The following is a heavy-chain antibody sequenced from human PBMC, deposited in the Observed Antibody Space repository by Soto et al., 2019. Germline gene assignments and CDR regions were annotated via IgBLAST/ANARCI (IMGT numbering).Heavy chain of an antibody. CDR3: ARGAKYYYDSSGYPYGMDV. CDR2: IYYSGST. Sequence: SETLSLTCTVSGGSISSGDYYWSWIRQPPGKGLEWIGYIYYSGSTYYNPSLKSRVTISVDTSKNQFSLKLSSVTAADTAVYYCARGAKYYYDSSGYPYGMDVWGQGTTVTVSS. J-gene: IGHJ6*02. CDR1: GGSISSGDYY. V-gene: IGHV4-30-4*01. D-gene: IGHD3-22*01.